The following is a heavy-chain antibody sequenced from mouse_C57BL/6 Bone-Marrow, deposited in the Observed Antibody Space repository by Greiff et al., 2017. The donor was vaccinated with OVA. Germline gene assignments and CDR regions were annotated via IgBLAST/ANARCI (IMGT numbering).Heavy chain of an antibody. D-gene: IGHD4-1*01. Sequence: VQLQQSGAELVRPGSSVKLSCKPSGYTFTSYGINWVKQRPGQGLEWIGYIYLGNGYTEYNEKFKGKATLTSDTSSSTAYMQRSSLTSEDSAIYFCARDETGRGDYWGQGTSVTVSS. CDR3: ARDETGRGDY. CDR1: GYTFTSYG. CDR2: IYLGNGYT. J-gene: IGHJ4*01. V-gene: IGHV1-58*01.